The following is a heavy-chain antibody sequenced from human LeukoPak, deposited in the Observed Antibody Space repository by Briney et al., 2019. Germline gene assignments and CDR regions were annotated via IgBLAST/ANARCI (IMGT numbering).Heavy chain of an antibody. J-gene: IGHJ4*02. CDR1: GYTFTGYY. CDR2: INPNSGGT. V-gene: IGHV1-2*02. CDR3: ARGLTSSGWYGPGY. Sequence: GASVKVSCKAPGYTFTGYYMHWVRQAPGQGLEWMGWINPNSGGTNYAQKFQGRVTMTRDTSISTAYMELSRLRSDDTAVYYCARGLTSSGWYGPGYWGQGTLVTVSS. D-gene: IGHD6-19*01.